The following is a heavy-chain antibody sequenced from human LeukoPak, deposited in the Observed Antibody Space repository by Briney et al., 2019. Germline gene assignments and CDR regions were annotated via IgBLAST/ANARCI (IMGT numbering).Heavy chain of an antibody. CDR1: GGSISSGGYS. D-gene: IGHD6-13*01. J-gene: IGHJ5*02. Sequence: PSETLSLTCAVSGGSISSGGYSWSWIRQPPGKGLAWIGYIYHSGSTYYNPSLKSRVTISVDRSKNQFSLKLSSVTAADTAVYYCARAAAGTGWWFDPWGQATLVTVSS. CDR2: IYHSGST. CDR3: ARAAAGTGWWFDP. V-gene: IGHV4-30-2*01.